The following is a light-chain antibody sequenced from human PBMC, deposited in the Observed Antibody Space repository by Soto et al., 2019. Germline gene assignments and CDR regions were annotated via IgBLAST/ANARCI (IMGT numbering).Light chain of an antibody. V-gene: IGKV3-15*01. Sequence: EIVVTQSPATLSVSPGERATLSCRASQSVGTNFAWYQQKPGQAPRLLIFATSTRATGVPARCSGSGSGTEFTLTISSLHSDDFAVYYCQQYGDWPLTFGGGAKVEIE. J-gene: IGKJ4*01. CDR2: ATS. CDR1: QSVGTN. CDR3: QQYGDWPLT.